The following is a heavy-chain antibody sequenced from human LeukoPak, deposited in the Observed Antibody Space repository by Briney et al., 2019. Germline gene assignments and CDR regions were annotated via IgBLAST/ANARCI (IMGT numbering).Heavy chain of an antibody. CDR1: GGSISIGSYY. D-gene: IGHD2-21*01. J-gene: IGHJ4*02. CDR2: IYAGGNT. V-gene: IGHV4-61*02. Sequence: SETLSLTCTVSGGSISIGSYYWSWIRQPAGKGLEWNGRIYAGGNTNYNPSHYSPSLKSRVIISIDTSKSQFSLNLTSVTAADTAVYYFAREFRGGGEYGIFDYWGQGTLATVSS. CDR3: AREFRGGGEYGIFDY.